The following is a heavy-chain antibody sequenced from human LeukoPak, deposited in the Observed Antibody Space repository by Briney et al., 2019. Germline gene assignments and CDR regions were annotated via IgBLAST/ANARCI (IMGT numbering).Heavy chain of an antibody. V-gene: IGHV3-23*01. CDR2: ISGSGGST. Sequence: PGGALRLSCAASGFTFSSYAMSWVHQAPGEGLEWVSAISGSGGSTYYAHSVKGRFTISRDNSKNTLYLQMNSLRAEDTAVYYCANYGSGSRDVDYWGQGTLVTVSS. D-gene: IGHD3-10*01. CDR3: ANYGSGSRDVDY. CDR1: GFTFSSYA. J-gene: IGHJ4*02.